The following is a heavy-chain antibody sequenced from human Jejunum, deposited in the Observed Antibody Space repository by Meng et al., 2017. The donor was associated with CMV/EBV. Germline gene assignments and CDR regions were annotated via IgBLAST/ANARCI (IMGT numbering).Heavy chain of an antibody. D-gene: IGHD3-16*01. Sequence: ASCSAFTAYSIPWVRQAPGEGLEWVGWINPNSGGTTYAQNFQGRITMTGGTSINTAYMGLTRLTSDDTAVYYCARDSGGGVNWFDPWGQGTLVTVSS. V-gene: IGHV1-2*02. CDR2: INPNSGGT. CDR1: CSAFTAYS. CDR3: ARDSGGGVNWFDP. J-gene: IGHJ5*02.